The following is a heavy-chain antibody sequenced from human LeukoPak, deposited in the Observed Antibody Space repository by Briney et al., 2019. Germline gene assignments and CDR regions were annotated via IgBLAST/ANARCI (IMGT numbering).Heavy chain of an antibody. V-gene: IGHV4-59*01. CDR1: GGSITNFY. J-gene: IGHJ4*02. D-gene: IGHD5-12*01. CDR2: VSYSGTT. CDR3: ARTQPNPTRYYFDY. Sequence: TASETLSLTCTVSGGSITNFYWTWIRQSPGKGLEWIGYVSYSGTTKYSPSLKSRVTISLDTSKNQFSLKLSSVTAADTAVYYCARTQPNPTRYYFDYWGQGTLVTVSS.